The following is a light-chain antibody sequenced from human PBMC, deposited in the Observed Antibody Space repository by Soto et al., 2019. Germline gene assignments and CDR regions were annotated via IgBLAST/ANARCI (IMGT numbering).Light chain of an antibody. J-gene: IGLJ1*01. CDR2: DVS. CDR3: SSYTSSRTYV. Sequence: QSALTQPASVSGSPGQSITISCTGTSSDVGGYNYVSWYQQHPGKAPKLMIYDVSNRPSGVSNCFSGSKSGNTASLTISGLQAEDEADYYCSSYTSSRTYVFGTGTKVTV. CDR1: SSDVGGYNY. V-gene: IGLV2-14*01.